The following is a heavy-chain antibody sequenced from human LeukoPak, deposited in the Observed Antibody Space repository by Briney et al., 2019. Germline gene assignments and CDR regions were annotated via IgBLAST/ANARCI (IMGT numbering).Heavy chain of an antibody. CDR3: ARDPYSRSGYLP. CDR2: ISSSSSYI. J-gene: IGHJ5*02. D-gene: IGHD6-13*01. V-gene: IGHV3-21*01. Sequence: PGGSLRLSCAASGFTFSSYSMNWVRQAPGKGLEWVSSISSSSSYIYYADSVKGRFTISRDNAKNTLYLQMNSLRAEDTAVYYCARDPYSRSGYLPWGQGTLVTVSS. CDR1: GFTFSSYS.